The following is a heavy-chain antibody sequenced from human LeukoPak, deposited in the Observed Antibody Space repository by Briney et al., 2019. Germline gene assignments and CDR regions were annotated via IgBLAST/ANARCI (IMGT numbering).Heavy chain of an antibody. CDR1: GGTFSSYA. V-gene: IGHV1-69*06. CDR2: IIPVFGAA. D-gene: IGHD5-18*01. J-gene: IGHJ6*03. CDR3: ARDRGGYSYGYYISYYYYYMDV. Sequence: SVKVSCKASGGTFSSYAISWVRQARGQGLEWMGEIIPVFGAANYAQKFQGRVMITADKSTSTAYMELSSLRSEDTAVYYCARDRGGYSYGYYISYYYYYMDVWGKGTTVTVSS.